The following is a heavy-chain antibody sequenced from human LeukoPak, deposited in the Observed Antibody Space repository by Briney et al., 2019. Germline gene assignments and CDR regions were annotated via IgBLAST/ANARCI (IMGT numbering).Heavy chain of an antibody. D-gene: IGHD3-16*01. Sequence: PGGSLRLSCAASGFTFNSYGMHWVRQAPGKGLEWVAVISYDGSNKYYADSVKGRFTISRDNSKNTLYLQMNSLRAEDTAVYYCAKEVWGYRTQSIFDYWGQGTLVTVSS. CDR3: AKEVWGYRTQSIFDY. CDR2: ISYDGSNK. V-gene: IGHV3-30*18. J-gene: IGHJ4*02. CDR1: GFTFNSYG.